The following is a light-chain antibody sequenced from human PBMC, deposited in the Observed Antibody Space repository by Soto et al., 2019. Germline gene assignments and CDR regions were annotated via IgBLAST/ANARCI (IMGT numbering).Light chain of an antibody. CDR3: QHYNNWPTWT. CDR1: QSVSSN. CDR2: GAS. J-gene: IGKJ1*01. V-gene: IGKV3-15*01. Sequence: EIVMTQSPATLSVSPGERATLSCRASQSVSSNLAWYQQKPVQAPRLLIYGASTRATGIPARCSGSGSGTEFTLTISCLQFEDFAVYYCQHYNNWPTWTFGQGTKVEIK.